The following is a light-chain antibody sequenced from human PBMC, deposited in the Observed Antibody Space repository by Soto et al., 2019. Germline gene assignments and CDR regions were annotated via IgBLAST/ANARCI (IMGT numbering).Light chain of an antibody. CDR3: QQYKNWTPLT. J-gene: IGKJ4*01. CDR2: GAS. Sequence: EIVITQSPATLSVSPGETATLSCRASQSVGSRVASDQQPLGWAPSLLIYGASTRATRIPTWFRWSGSETEVTLTLSRLQSEDFAVYIRQQYKNWTPLTYGGRATVDIK. V-gene: IGKV3-15*01. CDR1: QSVGSR.